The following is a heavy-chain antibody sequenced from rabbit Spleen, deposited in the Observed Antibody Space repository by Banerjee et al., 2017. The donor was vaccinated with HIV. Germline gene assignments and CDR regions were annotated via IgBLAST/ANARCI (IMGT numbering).Heavy chain of an antibody. D-gene: IGHD1-1*01. V-gene: IGHV1S47*01. CDR2: IDLLFGTT. CDR3: ARDTSSSFSSYGMDL. J-gene: IGHJ6*01. CDR1: GFDFIRTG. Sequence: QEQLMESGGGLVQPGGSLTLSCKASGFDFIRTGVSWVRQAPGKGLEWIGYIDLLFGTTYYANWVNGRFTISSHNAQNTLSLQLTSLTAADTATYFCARDTSSSFSSYGMDLGGPGTLVTVS.